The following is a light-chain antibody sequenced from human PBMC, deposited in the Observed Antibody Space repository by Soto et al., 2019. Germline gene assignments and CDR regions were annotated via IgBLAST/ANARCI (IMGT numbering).Light chain of an antibody. Sequence: DIVLTQSPGTLSLSPGERATLSCRASQTVDSNFLAWYQQKPGQAPRLLIYGASTRATGIPARFSGSGSGTEFTLTISSLQSEDFAVYYCQQYNNWPWTFGQGTKVDIK. CDR3: QQYNNWPWT. CDR1: QTVDSN. CDR2: GAS. J-gene: IGKJ1*01. V-gene: IGKV3-15*01.